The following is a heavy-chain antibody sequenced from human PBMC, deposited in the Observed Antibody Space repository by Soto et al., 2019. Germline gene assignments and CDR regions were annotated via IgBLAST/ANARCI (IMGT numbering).Heavy chain of an antibody. CDR3: ASESYRLRGGLDY. V-gene: IGHV1-69*12. Sequence: QVQLVQSGAEVKKHGSSVKVSCKASGGTFRDSPISWVRQAPGAGLEWMGGIISFVGTANYAQKFQDRVTISADYSSNTIYLEVDRLGSEDTGVYFWASESYRLRGGLDYWGQGTLVIVSS. J-gene: IGHJ4*02. CDR2: IISFVGTA. CDR1: GGTFRDSP. D-gene: IGHD1-26*01.